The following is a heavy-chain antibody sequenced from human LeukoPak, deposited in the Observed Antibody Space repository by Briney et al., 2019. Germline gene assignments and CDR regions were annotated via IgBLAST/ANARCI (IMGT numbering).Heavy chain of an antibody. V-gene: IGHV1-8*01. CDR3: TRETSSRYFDF. CDR2: MNPNSGRT. Sequence: ASVKVSCKASAYTFTSNDINWVRQATGQGLEWMGWMNPNSGRTGYAQKFRDRIGITRNTSISTAYMELSSLTSEDTGVYYCTRETSSRYFDFWGQGTLVTVSS. J-gene: IGHJ4*02. CDR1: AYTFTSND.